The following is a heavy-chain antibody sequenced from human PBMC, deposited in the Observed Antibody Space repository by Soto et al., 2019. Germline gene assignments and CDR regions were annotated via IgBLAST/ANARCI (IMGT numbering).Heavy chain of an antibody. Sequence: EVQLVESGGGLVQPGGSLRLSCAASGFTFSNYWMHWVRQAPGKGLVWVSRINSDGSSTTYAETVKGRFTISRDNAKNTLYLQMNSLRAEEMDVYYCARDNQGMDVWGQGTTVTVSS. J-gene: IGHJ6*02. CDR1: GFTFSNYW. D-gene: IGHD2-2*01. CDR2: INSDGSST. V-gene: IGHV3-74*01. CDR3: ARDNQGMDV.